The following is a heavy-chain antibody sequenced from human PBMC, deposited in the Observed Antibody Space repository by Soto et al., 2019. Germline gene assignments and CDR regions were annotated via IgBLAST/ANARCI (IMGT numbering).Heavy chain of an antibody. CDR3: ARALRFLLYFDY. Sequence: SETLSLTCTVSGGSISSGGYYWSWIRQHPGKGLEWIGYIYYSGSTYYNPSLKGRVTISVDTSKNQFSLKLSSVTAADTAVYYCARALRFLLYFDYWGQGTLVTVSS. V-gene: IGHV4-31*03. J-gene: IGHJ4*02. D-gene: IGHD3-3*01. CDR2: IYYSGST. CDR1: GGSISSGGYY.